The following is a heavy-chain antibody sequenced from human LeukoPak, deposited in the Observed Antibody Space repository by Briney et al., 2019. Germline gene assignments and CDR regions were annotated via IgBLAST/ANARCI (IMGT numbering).Heavy chain of an antibody. J-gene: IGHJ4*02. Sequence: SVTVSCKASGGTFSSYAISWVRQAPGQGLEWMGGIIPIFGTANYAQKFQGRVTITTDESTSTAYMELSSLRSEDTAVYYCARAPTIYDSSGYEPGFDYWGQGTLVTVSS. CDR1: GGTFSSYA. V-gene: IGHV1-69*05. CDR3: ARAPTIYDSSGYEPGFDY. CDR2: IIPIFGTA. D-gene: IGHD3-22*01.